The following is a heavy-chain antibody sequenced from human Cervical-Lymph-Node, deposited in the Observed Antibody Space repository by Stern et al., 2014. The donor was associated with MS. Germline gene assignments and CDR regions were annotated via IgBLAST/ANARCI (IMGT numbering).Heavy chain of an antibody. D-gene: IGHD2-15*01. CDR1: GGTFSSSYA. CDR2: IIPIIGVA. V-gene: IGHV1-69*04. Sequence: VQLVQSGAEVKKPGSSVKVSCKASGGTFSSSYAVCWVRQAPGQGLGGMGRIIPIIGVAYYAPKFQSRVTITTDKSTSIVYMELSSLTSEDTAVYYCARGIVANRAAATLHNLFDSWGQGTRVTVSS. CDR3: ARGIVANRAAATLHNLFDS. J-gene: IGHJ5*01.